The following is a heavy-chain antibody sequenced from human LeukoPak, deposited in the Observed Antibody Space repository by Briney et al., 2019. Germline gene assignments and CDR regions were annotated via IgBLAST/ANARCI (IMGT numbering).Heavy chain of an antibody. Sequence: GGSLRLSCAASGFTFSSYSMNWVRQAPGKGLEWGSYISSSSSTIYYADSVKGRFTISRDNAKNSLYLQMNSLRDEDTAVYYCARDLSYYYDSSGYYFPGGDYWGQGTLVTVSS. CDR3: ARDLSYYYDSSGYYFPGGDY. J-gene: IGHJ4*02. V-gene: IGHV3-48*02. CDR1: GFTFSSYS. D-gene: IGHD3-22*01. CDR2: ISSSSSTI.